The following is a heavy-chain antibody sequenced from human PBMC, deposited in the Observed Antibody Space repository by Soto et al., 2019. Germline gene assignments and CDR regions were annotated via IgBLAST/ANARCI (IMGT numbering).Heavy chain of an antibody. Sequence: QVTLKESGPVLVKPTETLTLTCTVSGLSLNNDRLGVSWIRQPPGKALEWLAHIFSNDDKSYSTSLKSRLTISKDTSRSQVVLTMTNMDPVDSATYYCALIKDCCRTDCYLAPFDPWGQGTLVTVSS. CDR2: IFSNDDK. CDR3: ALIKDCCRTDCYLAPFDP. D-gene: IGHD2-2*01. V-gene: IGHV2-26*01. J-gene: IGHJ5*02. CDR1: GLSLNNDRLG.